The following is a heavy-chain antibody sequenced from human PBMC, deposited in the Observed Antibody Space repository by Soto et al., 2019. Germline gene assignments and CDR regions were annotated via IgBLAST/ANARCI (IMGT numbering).Heavy chain of an antibody. CDR3: ARNGNYSRSLSQYYGMDV. D-gene: IGHD6-13*01. V-gene: IGHV1-69*13. Sequence: SVKVSFKASGGTFADFIMNWLRQTPGQGIEWMGRIVPMFGTPTYAEKFKGRVTISATGSTSTAYMELTSLRSEDTAVYYCARNGNYSRSLSQYYGMDVWGQGTTVTVSS. J-gene: IGHJ6*02. CDR2: IVPMFGTP. CDR1: GGTFADFI.